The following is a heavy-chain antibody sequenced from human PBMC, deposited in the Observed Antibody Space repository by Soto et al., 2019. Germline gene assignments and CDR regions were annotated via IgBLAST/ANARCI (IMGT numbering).Heavy chain of an antibody. CDR2: ISSSGSTI. CDR3: ARDPGIAAAPTNYGMDV. V-gene: IGHV3-48*03. D-gene: IGHD6-13*01. Sequence: SGGSLRLSCAASGFTFSSYEMNWVRQAPGKGLEWVSYISSSGSTIYYADSVKGRFTISRDNAKNSLYLQMNSLRAEDTAVYYCARDPGIAAAPTNYGMDVWGQGTTVTVSS. CDR1: GFTFSSYE. J-gene: IGHJ6*02.